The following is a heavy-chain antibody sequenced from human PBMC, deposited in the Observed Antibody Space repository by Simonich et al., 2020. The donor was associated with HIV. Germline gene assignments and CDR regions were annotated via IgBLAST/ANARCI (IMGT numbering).Heavy chain of an antibody. V-gene: IGHV3-74*01. D-gene: IGHD3-22*01. CDR2: INWYGSKT. CDR1: GFTFSSSW. CDR3: ARFGYYDSSGYYGYLQH. J-gene: IGHJ1*01. Sequence: EVQQFESGGGLGQPVWSLRLSCAASGFTFSSSWVNLVRQAPGQGMVWESRINWYGSKTNYSDSVMGRFTISRDNATNTLYLQMNSLRVEDTAVYFCARFGYYDSSGYYGYLQHWGQGTLVTVSS.